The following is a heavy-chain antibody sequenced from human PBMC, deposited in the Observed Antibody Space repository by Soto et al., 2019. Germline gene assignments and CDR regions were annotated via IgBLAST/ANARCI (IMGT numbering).Heavy chain of an antibody. D-gene: IGHD2-15*01. CDR3: ARIMVVAAVSYYYGMDV. J-gene: IGHJ6*02. V-gene: IGHV1-69*13. CDR1: GGTFSSYA. Sequence: GASVKVSCKASGGTFSSYAISWVRQAPGQGLEWMGGIIPIFGTANYAQKFQGRVTITADESTSTAYMELSSLRSEDTAVYYCARIMVVAAVSYYYGMDVWGQGTTVTVSS. CDR2: IIPIFGTA.